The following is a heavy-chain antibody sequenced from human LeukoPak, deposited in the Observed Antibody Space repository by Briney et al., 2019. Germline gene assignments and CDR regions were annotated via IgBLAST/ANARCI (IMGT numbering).Heavy chain of an antibody. CDR2: ISSSSGTI. J-gene: IGHJ4*02. Sequence: GGSLRLSCAASGFTFSSYSMNWVRQAPGKGLEWVSYISSSSGTIYYADSVKGRFTISRDNAKNSLYLQMNSLRAEDTAVYYCARAYTSGWSLSFDSWGQGTLVTVSP. D-gene: IGHD6-19*01. CDR3: ARAYTSGWSLSFDS. V-gene: IGHV3-48*01. CDR1: GFTFSSYS.